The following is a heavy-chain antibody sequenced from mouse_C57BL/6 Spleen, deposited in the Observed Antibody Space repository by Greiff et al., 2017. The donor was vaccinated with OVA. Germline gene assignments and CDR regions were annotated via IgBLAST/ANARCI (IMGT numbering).Heavy chain of an antibody. D-gene: IGHD1-1*01. Sequence: VQLQQPGAELVRPGSSVKLSCKASGYTFTSYWMHWVKQRPIQGLEWIGNIDPSDSETHYNQKFKDKATLTVDKSSSTAYMQLSSLTSEDSAVYYCARAITTVEAYWGQGTLVTVSA. CDR3: ARAITTVEAY. V-gene: IGHV1-52*01. J-gene: IGHJ3*01. CDR2: IDPSDSET. CDR1: GYTFTSYW.